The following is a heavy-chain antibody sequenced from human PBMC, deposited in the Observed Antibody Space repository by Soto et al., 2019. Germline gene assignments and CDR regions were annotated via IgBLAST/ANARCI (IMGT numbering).Heavy chain of an antibody. V-gene: IGHV6-1*01. Sequence: VICGVSGEGSFYINVVGDWLRKSPSRGLEWLGRTYYGSKWYNHYAGSVKSRINVNPDTSKKQCSLQLNSVTPEDTAVYYCARSGRGGYIAYWGQGTLVPVSS. J-gene: IGHJ4*02. D-gene: IGHD3-22*01. CDR3: ARSGRGGYIAY. CDR1: GEGSFYINVV. CDR2: TYYGSKWYN.